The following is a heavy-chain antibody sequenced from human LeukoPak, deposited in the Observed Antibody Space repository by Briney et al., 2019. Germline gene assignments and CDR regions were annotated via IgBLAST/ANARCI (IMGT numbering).Heavy chain of an antibody. CDR2: ISGSSSTI. CDR1: GFTFSSYS. D-gene: IGHD3-10*01. CDR3: ARGSLVHYYGSGSYRIRAGFDC. J-gene: IGHJ4*02. Sequence: GGSLRLSCAASGFTFSSYSMNWVRQAPGKGLEWVSSISGSSSTIYYADSVKGRFTISRDNAKNSLYLQMNSLRAEDTAVYYCARGSLVHYYGSGSYRIRAGFDCWGQGTLVTVSS. V-gene: IGHV3-48*04.